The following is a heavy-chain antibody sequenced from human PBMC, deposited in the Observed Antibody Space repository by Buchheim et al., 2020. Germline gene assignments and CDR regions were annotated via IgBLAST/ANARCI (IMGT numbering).Heavy chain of an antibody. Sequence: QVQLVESGGGVVQPGRSLRLSCAASGFTFSTYAMHWVRQAPGQGLEWVAVISYDGSNKYYADSVKGRFTISRDNSKNTLYLQKNSLRAEDTAVYYCAKDYVWGSYRYTFGYFDYWGQGTL. CDR3: AKDYVWGSYRYTFGYFDY. J-gene: IGHJ4*02. D-gene: IGHD3-16*02. V-gene: IGHV3-30*04. CDR1: GFTFSTYA. CDR2: ISYDGSNK.